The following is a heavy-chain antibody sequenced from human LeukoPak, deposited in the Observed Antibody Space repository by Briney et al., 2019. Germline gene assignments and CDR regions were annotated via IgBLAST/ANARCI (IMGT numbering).Heavy chain of an antibody. Sequence: PGRSLRLSCASSGFTFLSYGMHGVRQAPGRGLEGGAVIWYEGSNKYYADSVKGRFTVSRDNSKNTLYLQMNSLRAEDTAVYYCARDFLDGGNSEYFQHWGQGTLVTVSS. J-gene: IGHJ1*01. D-gene: IGHD4-23*01. CDR1: GFTFLSYG. CDR3: ARDFLDGGNSEYFQH. CDR2: IWYEGSNK. V-gene: IGHV3-33*01.